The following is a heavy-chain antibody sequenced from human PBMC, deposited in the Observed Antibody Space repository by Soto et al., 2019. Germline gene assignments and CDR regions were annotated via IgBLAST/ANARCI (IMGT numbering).Heavy chain of an antibody. J-gene: IGHJ5*02. CDR1: GGSISSSSYY. D-gene: IGHD2-15*01. V-gene: IGHV4-39*01. CDR2: IYYSGST. Sequence: SETLSLTCTVSGGSISSSSYYWGWIRQPPGKWLEWIGSIYYSGSTYYNPSLKSRVTISVDTSKNQFSLKLSSVTAADTAVYYCARQGGRNVVVVAAKWFDPWGQGTLVTVYS. CDR3: ARQGGRNVVVVAAKWFDP.